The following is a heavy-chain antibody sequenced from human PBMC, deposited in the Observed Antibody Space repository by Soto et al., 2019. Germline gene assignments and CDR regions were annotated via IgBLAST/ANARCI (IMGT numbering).Heavy chain of an antibody. CDR3: ARASWRLDPLKHR. D-gene: IGHD6-19*01. J-gene: IGHJ4*02. Sequence: EVQLVESGGGLVQPGGSLRLSCAASGFTFSSYSMNWVRQAPGKGLEWVSYISSSSSTIYYADSVKGRFTISRDNAKNSLYLQMNSLRAEDTAVYYCARASWRLDPLKHRWGQGNLVTVSS. CDR1: GFTFSSYS. V-gene: IGHV3-48*01. CDR2: ISSSSSTI.